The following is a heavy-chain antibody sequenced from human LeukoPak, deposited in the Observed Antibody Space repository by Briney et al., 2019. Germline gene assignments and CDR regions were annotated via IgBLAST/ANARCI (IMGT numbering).Heavy chain of an antibody. CDR2: IKQDGSEK. V-gene: IGHV3-7*01. Sequence: GGSLRLSCAASGFTFSSYWMSWVRQAPGKGLEWVANIKQDGSEKYYVDSVKGRFTISRDNAKNSLYLQMNSLRAEDTAVYYCARAPVYSGSFLYYFDYWGQGTLVTVSS. D-gene: IGHD1-26*01. CDR1: GFTFSSYW. J-gene: IGHJ4*02. CDR3: ARAPVYSGSFLYYFDY.